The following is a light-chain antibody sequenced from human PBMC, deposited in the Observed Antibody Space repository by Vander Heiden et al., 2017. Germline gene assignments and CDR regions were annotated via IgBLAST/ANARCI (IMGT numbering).Light chain of an antibody. Sequence: DIVMTQSQLSLPVTPGDPASISCRSSQSLLQSNGYNYLDWYLQKPVQSPQFLIYLGSNRASGVPDRFSGSGSGTDFTLKISRVEAEDVGVYYCMQALQTQFTFGPGTKVDIK. J-gene: IGKJ3*01. CDR2: LGS. V-gene: IGKV2-28*01. CDR3: MQALQTQFT. CDR1: QSLLQSNGYNY.